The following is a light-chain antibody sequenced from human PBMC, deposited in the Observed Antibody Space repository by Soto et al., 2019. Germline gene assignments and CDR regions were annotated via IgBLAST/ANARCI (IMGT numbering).Light chain of an antibody. Sequence: EIVLTHCPGTLSLSTGERATLSCRASQSVTSYLAWYQEKPGHAPRLLXYDVSNRASGIPARVSGSGSETDFTLTISSLEPEDFAVYYCQQRSDWPVTFGQGTRLEIK. V-gene: IGKV3-11*01. CDR1: QSVTSY. CDR3: QQRSDWPVT. CDR2: DVS. J-gene: IGKJ5*01.